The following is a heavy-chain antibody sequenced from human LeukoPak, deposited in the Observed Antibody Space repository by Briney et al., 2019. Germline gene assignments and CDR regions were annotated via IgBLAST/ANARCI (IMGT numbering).Heavy chain of an antibody. Sequence: GSLRLSCAASGFTFSSYEMNWVRQAPGKGLEWVSYISNSGSAIYYADSVKGRFTISRDISKNTAYLQMNSLRVEDTAVYYCATYYYGSGPEKWGQGTLVIVSS. CDR3: ATYYYGSGPEK. CDR2: ISNSGSAI. CDR1: GFTFSSYE. D-gene: IGHD3-10*01. V-gene: IGHV3-48*03. J-gene: IGHJ4*02.